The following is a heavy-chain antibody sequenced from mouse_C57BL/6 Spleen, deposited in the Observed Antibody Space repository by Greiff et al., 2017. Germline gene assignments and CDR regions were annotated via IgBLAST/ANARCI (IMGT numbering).Heavy chain of an antibody. J-gene: IGHJ2*01. CDR3: ARDQGYYGLDY. V-gene: IGHV5-4*01. CDR2: ISDGGSYT. CDR1: GFTFSSYA. D-gene: IGHD1-2*01. Sequence: EVQGVESGGGLVKPGGSLKLSCAASGFTFSSYAMSWVRQTPEKRLEWVATISDGGSYTYYPDNVKGRFTISRDNAKNNLYLQMSHLKSEDTAMYYCARDQGYYGLDYWGQGTTLTVSS.